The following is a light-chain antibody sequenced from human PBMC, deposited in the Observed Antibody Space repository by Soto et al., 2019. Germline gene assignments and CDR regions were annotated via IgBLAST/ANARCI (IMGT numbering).Light chain of an antibody. CDR3: SSYAGSYTYV. V-gene: IGLV2-11*01. CDR2: DVD. J-gene: IGLJ1*01. Sequence: QSVLTQPRSVSGSPGQSVTISCTGTSSDVGAYNYVSWYQQYPGKAPKVMIFDVDKRPSGVPDRFSGSKSGNTASLTISGLQAEDEADYYCSSYAGSYTYVFGPGTKVTVL. CDR1: SSDVGAYNY.